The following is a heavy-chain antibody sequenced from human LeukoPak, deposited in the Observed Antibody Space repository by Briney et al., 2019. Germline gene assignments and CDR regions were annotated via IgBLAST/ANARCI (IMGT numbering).Heavy chain of an antibody. CDR1: GFTIANYY. V-gene: IGHV3-23*01. CDR2: VSTGVLT. Sequence: GRSLRPSCAPSGFTIANYYMNWVRQAPGEGQEWVSAVSTGVLTFYANSLKGRFTISRETSKNTLFVHMDSLRDEDTVVYYWAKRVDYSATYHIDYWGQGTLVTVSS. J-gene: IGHJ4*02. CDR3: AKRVDYSATYHIDY. D-gene: IGHD5-12*01.